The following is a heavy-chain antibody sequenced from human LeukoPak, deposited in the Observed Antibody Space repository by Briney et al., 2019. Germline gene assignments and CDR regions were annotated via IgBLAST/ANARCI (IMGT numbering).Heavy chain of an antibody. J-gene: IGHJ4*02. CDR2: ISSSSSYI. CDR3: ARDFTAGVCYFDY. CDR1: GFTFSSYS. Sequence: PGGSLRLSCAASGFTFSSYSMNWVRQAPGKGLEWVSSISSSSSYIYYADSVKGRFTISRDNAKNSLYLQMNSLRAEDTAVYYCARDFTAGVCYFDYWRQGTMVTVSS. D-gene: IGHD6-13*01. V-gene: IGHV3-21*01.